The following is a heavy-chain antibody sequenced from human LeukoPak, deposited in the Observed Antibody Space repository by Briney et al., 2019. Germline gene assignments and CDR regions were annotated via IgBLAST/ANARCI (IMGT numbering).Heavy chain of an antibody. CDR3: ARVVLHPDY. D-gene: IGHD4/OR15-4a*01. J-gene: IGHJ4*02. CDR2: INHSGST. Sequence: KPSETLSLTCAVYGGSFSGYYWSWIRQPPGKGLEWIGEINHSGSTNYNPSLKSRITISVDTSKNQFSLKLSFVTAADTAVYYCARVVLHPDYWGQGTLVTVSS. CDR1: GGSFSGYY. V-gene: IGHV4-34*01.